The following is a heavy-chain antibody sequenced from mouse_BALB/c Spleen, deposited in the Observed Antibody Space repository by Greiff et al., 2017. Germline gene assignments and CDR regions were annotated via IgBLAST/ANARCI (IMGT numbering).Heavy chain of an antibody. J-gene: IGHJ4*01. CDR2: INPNNGGT. CDR3: ARSSLLRPYAMDY. V-gene: IGHV1-18*01. Sequence: EVKLVESGPELVKPGASVKISCKTSGYTFTEYTMHWVKQSHGKSLEWIGGINPNNGGTSYNQKFKGKATLTVDKSSSTAYMELRSLTSEDSAVYYCARSSLLRPYAMDYWGQGTSVTVSS. CDR1: GYTFTEYT. D-gene: IGHD1-2*01.